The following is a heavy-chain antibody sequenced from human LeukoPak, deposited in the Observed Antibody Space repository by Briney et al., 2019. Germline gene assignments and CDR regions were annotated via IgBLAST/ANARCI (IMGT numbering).Heavy chain of an antibody. CDR3: ARVSETRVGATPNDAFDI. Sequence: ASVKVSCKASGYTFTSYAMHWVRQAPGQRLEWMGWINAGNGNTKYSQKFQGRVTITRDTSASTAYMELSSLRSEDTAVYYCARVSETRVGATPNDAFDIWGQGTMVTVSS. CDR1: GYTFTSYA. J-gene: IGHJ3*02. V-gene: IGHV1-3*01. CDR2: INAGNGNT. D-gene: IGHD1-26*01.